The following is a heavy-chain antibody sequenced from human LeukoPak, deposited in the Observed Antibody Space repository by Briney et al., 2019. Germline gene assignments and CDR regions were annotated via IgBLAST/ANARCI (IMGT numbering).Heavy chain of an antibody. CDR3: ARTDSDFWSGYD. CDR1: GSSLSTTGVG. J-gene: IGHJ4*02. Sequence: ESGPTLVKPTQTLTLTCTFSGSSLSTTGVGVGWIRQPPGKALEWLAIIYWDDEKRYSPSLKTRLTISKDTSKNQVVLTMTNMDPVDTATYYCARTDSDFWSGYDWGQGTLVTVSS. CDR2: IYWDDEK. V-gene: IGHV2-5*02. D-gene: IGHD3-3*01.